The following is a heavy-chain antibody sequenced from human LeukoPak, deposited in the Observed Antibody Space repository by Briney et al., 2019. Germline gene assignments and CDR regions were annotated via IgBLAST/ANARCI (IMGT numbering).Heavy chain of an antibody. D-gene: IGHD7-27*01. CDR1: GFIFSSYS. J-gene: IGHJ4*02. V-gene: IGHV3-21*01. CDR2: ISSSSSYI. Sequence: PGGSLRLSCAASGFIFSSYSMNWVRQAPGKGLEWVSSISSSSSYIYYADSVKGRFTISRDNAKNSLYLQMNSLRAEDTAVYYCAQLTGDRRDYWGQGTLVTVSS. CDR3: AQLTGDRRDY.